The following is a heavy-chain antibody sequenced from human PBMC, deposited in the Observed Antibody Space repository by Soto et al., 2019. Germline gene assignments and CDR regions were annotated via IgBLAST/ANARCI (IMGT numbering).Heavy chain of an antibody. CDR3: ARTDSGYSYGFADV. CDR2: IYPGDSDT. J-gene: IGHJ6*02. CDR1: GYSFTSYW. D-gene: IGHD5-18*01. Sequence: VQLVQSGAEVKKPGESLKISCKGSGYSFTSYWIGWVRQMPGKGLEWMGIIYPGDSDTRYSPSVQGQVTISADKSISAAYLQGRSLKASDIAMYDCARTDSGYSYGFADVWGQGTTVTVSS. V-gene: IGHV5-51*01.